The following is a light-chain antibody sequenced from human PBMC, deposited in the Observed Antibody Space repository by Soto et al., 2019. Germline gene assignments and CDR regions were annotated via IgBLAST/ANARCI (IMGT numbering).Light chain of an antibody. CDR3: QYYNNWLAT. Sequence: VMTLSPAALSVTTGDKVSLSCRANQTISNTLAWYQQKPGQAPRLLIYAASTRATGVSARFSGSGSGTEFTLTISSLQSEDFTLYYCQYYNNWLATFGGGTK. CDR1: QTISNT. CDR2: AAS. V-gene: IGKV3-15*01. J-gene: IGKJ4*01.